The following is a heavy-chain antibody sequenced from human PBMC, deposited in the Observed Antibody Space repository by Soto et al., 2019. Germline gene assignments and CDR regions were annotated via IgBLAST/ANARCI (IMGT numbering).Heavy chain of an antibody. Sequence: GGSLRLSCSASGFFFSSYSMHWARQAPGRGLEYVSAISGSGGISGSGGTTYYADSVKGRFTISRDNSKNTLYLQMNSLRAEDTAVYYCARGEEEGADYFDYWGQGTLVTVSS. CDR3: ARGEEEGADYFDY. V-gene: IGHV3-64*04. J-gene: IGHJ4*02. CDR1: GFFFSSYS. CDR2: ISGSGGTT.